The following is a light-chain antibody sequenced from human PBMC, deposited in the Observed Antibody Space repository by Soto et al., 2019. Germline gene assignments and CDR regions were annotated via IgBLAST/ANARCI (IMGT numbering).Light chain of an antibody. CDR3: QQYGSSRWT. CDR1: QSVSSSY. V-gene: IGKV3-20*01. Sequence: DIVLTHSAGTLSLSPGERATLSCRASQSVSSSYLAWYQQKPGQAPRLLIYGASSRATGIPDRFSGSGSGTDFTLTISRLEPEDFAVYYCQQYGSSRWTFGQGTKVDIK. J-gene: IGKJ1*01. CDR2: GAS.